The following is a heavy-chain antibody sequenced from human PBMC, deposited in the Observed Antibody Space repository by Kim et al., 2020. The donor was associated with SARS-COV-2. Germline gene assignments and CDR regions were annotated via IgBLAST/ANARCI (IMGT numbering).Heavy chain of an antibody. CDR3: AREPNRGSGRRVFDY. D-gene: IGHD1-26*01. J-gene: IGHJ4*02. V-gene: IGHV4-31*02. Sequence: PTLTSRVTIPVDTSKNQFSLKLRAVTAADTAVYYCAREPNRGSGRRVFDYWRQGTLVTVSS.